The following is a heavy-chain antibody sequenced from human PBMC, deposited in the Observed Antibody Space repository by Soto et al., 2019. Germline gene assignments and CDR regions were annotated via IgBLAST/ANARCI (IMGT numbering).Heavy chain of an antibody. J-gene: IGHJ4*02. Sequence: XGSLRLSFAASGFTFTNYGMHWVRQVPGKGLVWVSRIDGVGTGTSYSDSVRGRFTISRDNAENTLYLQMNSLRAEDTAVYYCTTVFEDWGQGTLVTVSS. CDR1: GFTFTNYG. CDR2: IDGVGTGT. V-gene: IGHV3-74*01. CDR3: TTVFED.